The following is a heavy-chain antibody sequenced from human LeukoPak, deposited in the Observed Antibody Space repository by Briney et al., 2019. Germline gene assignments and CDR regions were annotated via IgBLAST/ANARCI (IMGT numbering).Heavy chain of an antibody. V-gene: IGHV4-59*12. D-gene: IGHD6-19*01. CDR1: GGSISSYY. J-gene: IGHJ3*02. CDR2: IYNSGST. CDR3: AREIWVYSSGPDAFDI. Sequence: SETLSLTCTVSGGSISSYYWNWIRQPPGKGLEWIGYIYNSGSTNNNPSLKSRVTISVDTSKNQFSLKLSSVTAADTAVYYCAREIWVYSSGPDAFDIWGQGTMVTVSS.